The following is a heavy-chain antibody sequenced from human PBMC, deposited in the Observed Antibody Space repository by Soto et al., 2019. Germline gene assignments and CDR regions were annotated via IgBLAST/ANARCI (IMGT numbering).Heavy chain of an antibody. CDR2: IIPIFGTA. D-gene: IGHD2-2*01. Sequence: QVQLVQSGAEVKKPGSSVKVSCKASGGTFSSYAISWVRQAPGQGLEWMGGIIPIFGTANYAQKFQGRVTITADESTRTAYMELSSLRSEDTAVYYCARGYCISTSCYPNYYYGMDVWGQGTTVTVSS. CDR3: ARGYCISTSCYPNYYYGMDV. J-gene: IGHJ6*02. CDR1: GGTFSSYA. V-gene: IGHV1-69*12.